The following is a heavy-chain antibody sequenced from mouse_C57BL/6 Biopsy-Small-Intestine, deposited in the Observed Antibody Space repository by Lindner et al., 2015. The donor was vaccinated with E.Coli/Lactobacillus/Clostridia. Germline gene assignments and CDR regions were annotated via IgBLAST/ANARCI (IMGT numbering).Heavy chain of an antibody. CDR2: IAVGSGNT. D-gene: IGHD1-1*01. CDR1: GFTFANTA. V-gene: IGHV1S18*01. Sequence: SVKVSCKASGFTFANTAMQWVRQARGQRLEWIGWIAVGSGNTNFAQEFQERVTITRDMSTSTAYMELSGLRSDDTAVYYCAADCGSTSCNSGVAWGQGTLVTVSS. J-gene: IGHJ4*01. CDR3: AADCGSTSCNSGVA.